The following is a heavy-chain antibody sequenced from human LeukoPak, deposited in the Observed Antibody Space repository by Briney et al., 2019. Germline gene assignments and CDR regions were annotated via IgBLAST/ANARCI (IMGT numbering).Heavy chain of an antibody. CDR1: GFTFSSYG. V-gene: IGHV3-33*01. J-gene: IGHJ6*01. CDR3: ARGVGNYYNPMDV. CDR2: IWFDGSNK. Sequence: GGSLRLSCAASGFTFSSYGMHWVRQAPGKGLEWVAVIWFDGSNKYYADSVKGRFTISRDDSKNTLYLQMDSLRAEDTAVYYCARGVGNYYNPMDVWGQGTTVTVSS.